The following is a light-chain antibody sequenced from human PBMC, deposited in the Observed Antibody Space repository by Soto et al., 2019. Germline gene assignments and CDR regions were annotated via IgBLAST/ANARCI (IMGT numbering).Light chain of an antibody. CDR2: SNV. Sequence: QSVLTQPPSASGTPGQGVIISCSGASSNIGSNYVYWYRLLPGTAPKLVMFSNVMRPPGVHDRCSGAKSGTSASLAISGLRPEDEADYFCAAWDASLSGWVFGGGTKLTVL. J-gene: IGLJ3*02. CDR1: SSNIGSNY. V-gene: IGLV1-47*02. CDR3: AAWDASLSGWV.